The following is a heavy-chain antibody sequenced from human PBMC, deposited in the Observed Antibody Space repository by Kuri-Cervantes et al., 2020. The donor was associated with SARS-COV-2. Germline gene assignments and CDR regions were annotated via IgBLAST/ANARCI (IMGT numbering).Heavy chain of an antibody. Sequence: GSLRLSCTVSGGSISSYYWSWIRQPAGKGLEWIGRIYTSGSTNYNPSLKSRVTMSVDTSKNQFSLKLSSVTAADTAVYYCARVWYYDSSGHQWYLDLWGRGTLVTVSS. CDR2: IYTSGST. J-gene: IGHJ2*01. V-gene: IGHV4-4*07. D-gene: IGHD3-22*01. CDR3: ARVWYYDSSGHQWYLDL. CDR1: GGSISSYY.